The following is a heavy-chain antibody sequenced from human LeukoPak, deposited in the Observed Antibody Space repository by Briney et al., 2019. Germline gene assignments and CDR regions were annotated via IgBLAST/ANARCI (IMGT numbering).Heavy chain of an antibody. CDR3: AKDDRYSSGYFDY. Sequence: GGSLSLSCAASGFTFDDYAMHWVRQAPGKGLEWVSLISWDGGSTYYADSVKGRFTISRDNSKNSLYLQMNSLRPEDTALYYCAKDDRYSSGYFDYWGQGTLVTVSS. V-gene: IGHV3-43D*03. J-gene: IGHJ4*02. CDR1: GFTFDDYA. D-gene: IGHD6-19*01. CDR2: ISWDGGST.